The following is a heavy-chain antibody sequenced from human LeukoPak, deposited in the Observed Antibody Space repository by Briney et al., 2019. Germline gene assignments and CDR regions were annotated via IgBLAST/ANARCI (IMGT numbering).Heavy chain of an antibody. CDR2: ISYSGIA. V-gene: IGHV4-31*03. Sequence: SETLSLTCTVSGGSISSGGYYWSWIRQHPGKGLERIGCISYSGIAYYNPSLKSRVIVSVDTSRNQFSLDLSSVTAADTALYYCARVLYDYYFDFWGQGTLVTVSS. CDR3: ARVLYDYYFDF. D-gene: IGHD2/OR15-2a*01. J-gene: IGHJ4*02. CDR1: GGSISSGGYY.